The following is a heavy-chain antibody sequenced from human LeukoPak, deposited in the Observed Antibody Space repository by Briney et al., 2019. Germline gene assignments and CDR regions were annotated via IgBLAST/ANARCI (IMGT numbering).Heavy chain of an antibody. CDR1: GFSFREYS. Sequence: GGSLRLSCEGSGFSFREYSMSWVRQAPGKGLEWVATVNKGGGSNYYADSVKGRFTISRDDARNSLYLQMNTLRSDDTALYYCASYYGINWVIGYWGQGTLVTVSS. D-gene: IGHD4-17*01. V-gene: IGHV3-7*01. J-gene: IGHJ4*02. CDR3: ASYYGINWVIGY. CDR2: VNKGGGSN.